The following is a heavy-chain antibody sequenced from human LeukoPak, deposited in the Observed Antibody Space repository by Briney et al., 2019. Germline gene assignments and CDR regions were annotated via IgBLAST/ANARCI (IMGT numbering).Heavy chain of an antibody. CDR1: GGSVSSGSYY. CDR2: IYYSGST. Sequence: ETLSLTCTVSGGSVSSGSYYWSWIRQPPGKGLEWIGYIYYSGSTNYNPSLKSRVTISVDTSKNQFSLKLSSVTAADTAVYYCARSFSGSYYIWFDPWGQGTLVTVSS. J-gene: IGHJ5*02. D-gene: IGHD1-26*01. CDR3: ARSFSGSYYIWFDP. V-gene: IGHV4-61*01.